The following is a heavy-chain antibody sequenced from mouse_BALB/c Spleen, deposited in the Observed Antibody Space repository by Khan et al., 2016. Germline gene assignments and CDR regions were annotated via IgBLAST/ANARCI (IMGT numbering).Heavy chain of an antibody. Sequence: EVQLQESGPGLVKPSQSLSLTCTVTGYSITSDYAWNWIRQFPGNKLEWMGYISYSGSTSYNPSLKSRISITRDTSKNQFFLQLNSVTTEDTATYCCVRGYDGYPYYFDYWGQGTTLTVSS. CDR1: GYSITSDYA. J-gene: IGHJ2*01. D-gene: IGHD2-3*01. CDR2: ISYSGST. V-gene: IGHV3-2*02. CDR3: VRGYDGYPYYFDY.